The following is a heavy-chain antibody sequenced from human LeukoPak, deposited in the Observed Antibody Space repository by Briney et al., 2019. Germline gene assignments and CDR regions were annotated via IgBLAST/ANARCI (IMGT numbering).Heavy chain of an antibody. CDR1: GYTFTGYY. CDR2: INPNSGGT. J-gene: IGHJ4*02. D-gene: IGHD4-17*01. Sequence: ASVKVSCKASGYTFTGYYMHWVRQAPGQGLEWMGWINPNSGGTNYAQKFQGRVTMTSDTSISTAYMELSRLTSDDTALYYCARDIYGDYEGYWGQGTLVTVSS. CDR3: ARDIYGDYEGY. V-gene: IGHV1-2*02.